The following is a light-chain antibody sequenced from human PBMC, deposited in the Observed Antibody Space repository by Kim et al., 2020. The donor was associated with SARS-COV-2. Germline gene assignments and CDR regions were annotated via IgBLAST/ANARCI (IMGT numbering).Light chain of an antibody. CDR1: NLGDKY. V-gene: IGLV3-1*01. Sequence: SYELTQPPSVSVSPGQTASITCPGDNLGDKYACWYQQKPGQSPVLVIYQDSKRPSGIPERFSGSNSGNTAPLTISGTQAMDEADYYCQAWDSSPGVFGTG. J-gene: IGLJ1*01. CDR3: QAWDSSPGV. CDR2: QDS.